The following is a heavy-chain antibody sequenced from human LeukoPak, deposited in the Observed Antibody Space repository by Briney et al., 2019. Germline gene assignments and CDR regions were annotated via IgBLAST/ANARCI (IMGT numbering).Heavy chain of an antibody. V-gene: IGHV3-23*01. Sequence: PGGSLRLSCAASGFTFSSYAMSWVRQAPGKGLEWVSAISGSGGSTYYADSVKGRFTISRDNAKNSLYLQMNSLRAEDTAVYYCARGLRTYYYYYYMDVWGKGTTVTVSS. CDR2: ISGSGGST. CDR3: ARGLRTYYYYYYMDV. D-gene: IGHD5/OR15-5a*01. CDR1: GFTFSSYA. J-gene: IGHJ6*03.